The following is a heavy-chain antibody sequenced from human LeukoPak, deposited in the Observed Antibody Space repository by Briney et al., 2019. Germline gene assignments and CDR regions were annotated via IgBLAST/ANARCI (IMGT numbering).Heavy chain of an antibody. D-gene: IGHD3-10*01. CDR1: GGSISSGSYD. Sequence: SETLSLTCTVSGGSISSGSYDWYWIRQPAGKGLEWIGHIYTSGSMNYNPSLKSRVTISVDTSKNQFSLKLTSVTAADTAVYYCTKGRGIWGQGTLVTVSS. V-gene: IGHV4-61*09. CDR3: TKGRGI. CDR2: IYTSGSM. J-gene: IGHJ4*02.